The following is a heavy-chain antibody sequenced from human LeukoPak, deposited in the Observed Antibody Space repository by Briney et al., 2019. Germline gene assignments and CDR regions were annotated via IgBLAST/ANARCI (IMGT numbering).Heavy chain of an antibody. CDR2: ISGSGFST. V-gene: IGHV3-23*01. CDR1: GFTFDSYT. Sequence: PGGSLRLSCAASGFTFDSYTMSWVRQVPGKGLEWVSAISGSGFSTYYADSVKGRFTISRDNSRNTLYLQMNSLRVEDAAVYYCAKAMRPTVSYYDYWGQGTLVTVSS. D-gene: IGHD4-17*01. J-gene: IGHJ4*02. CDR3: AKAMRPTVSYYDY.